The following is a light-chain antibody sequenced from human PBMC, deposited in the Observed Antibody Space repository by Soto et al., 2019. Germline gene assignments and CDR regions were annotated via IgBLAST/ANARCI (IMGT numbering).Light chain of an antibody. CDR3: HQYGSSPQA. Sequence: EIVLTQSPGTLSLSPGETVTLSCRASQSVTRSFLAWYQQKPGQAPRLLIYGASSRATCIPDRFSGSGSGTDFSLTISRLEPEYFAVYYCHQYGSSPQAFGPGTKVDIK. V-gene: IGKV3-20*01. CDR2: GAS. CDR1: QSVTRSF. J-gene: IGKJ3*01.